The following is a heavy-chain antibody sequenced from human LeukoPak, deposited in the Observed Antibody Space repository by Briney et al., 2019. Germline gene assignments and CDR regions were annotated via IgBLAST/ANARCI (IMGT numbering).Heavy chain of an antibody. V-gene: IGHV3-48*02. CDR1: GATFSSYS. D-gene: IGHD3-16*02. J-gene: IGHJ4*02. CDR2: ITRSDTI. CDR3: ARDLGTLSDY. Sequence: GGSLRLSCAPPGATFSSYSMTWVRQGPGKGLEWISYITRSDTIYYADSVKGRFTISRDNAKNSLYLQMNSLRDEHTAVYYCARDLGTLSDYWGQGTLVTVSS.